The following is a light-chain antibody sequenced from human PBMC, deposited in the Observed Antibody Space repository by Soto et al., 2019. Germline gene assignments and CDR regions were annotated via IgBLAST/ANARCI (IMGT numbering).Light chain of an antibody. Sequence: EVVLTQSPATLSLSPGERATLSCRASRNIDIYVAWYQQKPGQAPRLLLYDAFQRAAGIPARFSGSGSGTDFTLTITSLEHEDFAIYYCQQRSNWSPPFTFGQGTKLEI. CDR2: DAF. CDR1: RNIDIY. J-gene: IGKJ2*01. V-gene: IGKV3-11*01. CDR3: QQRSNWSPPFT.